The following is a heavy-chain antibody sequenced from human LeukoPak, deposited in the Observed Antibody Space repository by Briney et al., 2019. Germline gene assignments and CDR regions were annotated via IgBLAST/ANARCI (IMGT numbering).Heavy chain of an antibody. CDR3: ARDTVEMATIRYYYYYMDV. CDR1: GGTLSSYA. D-gene: IGHD5-24*01. J-gene: IGHJ6*03. Sequence: SVKVSCKASGGTLSSYAISWVRQAPGQGLEWMGGIIPIFGTANYAQKFQGRVTITADESTSTAYMELSSLRSEDTAVYYCARDTVEMATIRYYYYYMDVWGKGTTVTVSS. CDR2: IIPIFGTA. V-gene: IGHV1-69*01.